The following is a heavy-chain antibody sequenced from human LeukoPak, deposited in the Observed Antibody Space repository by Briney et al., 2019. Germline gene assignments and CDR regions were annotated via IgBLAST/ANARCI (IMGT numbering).Heavy chain of an antibody. CDR3: ATVVGNSNYVNG. CDR2: GYHSGTT. V-gene: IGHV4-39*06. D-gene: IGHD1-7*01. CDR1: GRSIISSDYY. Sequence: SQTLSLTCTVSGRSIISSDYYWGWSRQPPGLALEWVVNGYHSGTTYSDPALKSRVTITVDSAKNQFPQNLNLVTAAGTAVYYCATVVGNSNYVNGWGTGVLVSASS. J-gene: IGHJ4*02.